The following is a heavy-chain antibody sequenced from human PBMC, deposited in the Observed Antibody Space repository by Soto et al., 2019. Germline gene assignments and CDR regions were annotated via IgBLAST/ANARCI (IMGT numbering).Heavy chain of an antibody. D-gene: IGHD5-12*01. Sequence: PGLSXRLSCSSSVFNFNVYSMNWFRQAPGKGLEWISSISSSSNYIHYRDSVRGRFTISRDNAKNSLYLQLDSLRVEDTAVYFCERDSGSEVLESWGQGTLVTVSS. CDR1: VFNFNVYS. CDR3: ERDSGSEVLES. V-gene: IGHV3-21*01. J-gene: IGHJ4*02. CDR2: ISSSSNYI.